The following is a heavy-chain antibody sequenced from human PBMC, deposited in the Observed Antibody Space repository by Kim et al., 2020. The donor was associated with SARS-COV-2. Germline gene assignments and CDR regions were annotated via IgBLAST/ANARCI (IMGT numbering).Heavy chain of an antibody. D-gene: IGHD5-12*01. V-gene: IGHV3-30*07. J-gene: IGHJ5*02. Sequence: ADSVKGRFTIARDNSKNTLYLQMNSLRAEDTAVYDCAREMATIGTNWFDPWGQGTLVTVSS. CDR3: AREMATIGTNWFDP.